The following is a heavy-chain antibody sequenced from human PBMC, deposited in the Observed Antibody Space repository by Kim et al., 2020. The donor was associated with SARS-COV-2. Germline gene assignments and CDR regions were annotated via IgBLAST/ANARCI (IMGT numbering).Heavy chain of an antibody. CDR3: VKEGAPAATYGVDV. CDR1: GFTFSSYA. D-gene: IGHD2-15*01. CDR2: ISGSGGRT. V-gene: IGHV3-23*01. J-gene: IGHJ6*02. Sequence: GGSLRLSCAASGFTFSSYAMSWVRQAPGKGLEWVSAISGSGGRTYYADSVRGRFTISRDNSMNTLYLQMNSLRAEDTAVYYCVKEGAPAATYGVDVWGQGTTVTVSS.